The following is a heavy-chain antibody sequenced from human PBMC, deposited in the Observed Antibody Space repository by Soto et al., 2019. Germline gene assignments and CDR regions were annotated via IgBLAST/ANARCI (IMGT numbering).Heavy chain of an antibody. CDR1: GYTFTSYG. J-gene: IGHJ4*02. D-gene: IGHD6-6*01. Sequence: GASVKVSCRASGYTFTSYGISWVRQAPGQGLEWMGWNSAYNGNTNYAQKLQGRVTMTTDTSTRTAYMELRSLRSDDTAVCYCARVGIAARASYTGPYYFDYWGQGTLVTVSS. V-gene: IGHV1-18*01. CDR3: ARVGIAARASYTGPYYFDY. CDR2: NSAYNGNT.